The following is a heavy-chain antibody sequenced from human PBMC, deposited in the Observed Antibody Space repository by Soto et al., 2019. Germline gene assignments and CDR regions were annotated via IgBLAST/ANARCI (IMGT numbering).Heavy chain of an antibody. CDR3: AKGGSGGYYWANFDY. D-gene: IGHD3-22*01. V-gene: IGHV3-23*01. J-gene: IGHJ4*02. Sequence: EVQLLESGGGLVQPGGSLSLSCAASGFTFSSYAMNWVRQAPGKGLEWVSTISGSGGTTYYADSVKGRFTISRDNSKNTLYLRMNSLRAEDTAVYYCAKGGSGGYYWANFDYWCQGTLLTVSS. CDR1: GFTFSSYA. CDR2: ISGSGGTT.